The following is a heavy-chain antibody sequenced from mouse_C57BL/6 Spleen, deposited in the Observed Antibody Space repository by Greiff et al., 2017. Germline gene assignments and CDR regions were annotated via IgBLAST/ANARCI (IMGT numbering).Heavy chain of an antibody. V-gene: IGHV1-15*01. Sequence: QVQLQQSGAELVRPGASVTLSCKASGYTFTDYEMHWVKQTPVHGLEWIGAIDPETGGTAYNQKFKGKAILTADKSSSTAYMELRSLTSEDSAVYYCTRCLDGYYVEDFDYWGQGTTLTVSS. D-gene: IGHD2-3*01. CDR3: TRCLDGYYVEDFDY. CDR2: IDPETGGT. J-gene: IGHJ2*01. CDR1: GYTFTDYE.